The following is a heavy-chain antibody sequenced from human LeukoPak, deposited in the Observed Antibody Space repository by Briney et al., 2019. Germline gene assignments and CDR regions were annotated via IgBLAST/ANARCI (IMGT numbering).Heavy chain of an antibody. CDR3: ASGGYCGSTSCYPNWFDP. V-gene: IGHV6-1*01. CDR2: TYYRSKWYN. D-gene: IGHD2-2*01. Sequence: SQTLSLTCAISGDSVSSNSAAWNWIRQSPSRGLEWLGRTYYRSKWYNDYAVSVKSRITINPDTSKNQFSLQLNSVTPEDTAVYYCASGGYCGSTSCYPNWFDPWGQGTLVTVSS. J-gene: IGHJ5*02. CDR1: GDSVSSNSAA.